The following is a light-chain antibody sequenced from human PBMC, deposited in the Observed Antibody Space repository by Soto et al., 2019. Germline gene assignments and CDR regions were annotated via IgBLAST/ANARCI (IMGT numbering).Light chain of an antibody. Sequence: DIQMTQSQSSLSASVVDGVTITCRASQSISSYLNWYQQKPGKAPKLLIYAASSLQSGVPSRFSGSGSGTDFTLTISSLQPEDFATYYCQQSYSTPWKCGQGTKGDIK. J-gene: IGKJ1*01. CDR2: AAS. CDR1: QSISSY. V-gene: IGKV1-39*01. CDR3: QQSYSTPWK.